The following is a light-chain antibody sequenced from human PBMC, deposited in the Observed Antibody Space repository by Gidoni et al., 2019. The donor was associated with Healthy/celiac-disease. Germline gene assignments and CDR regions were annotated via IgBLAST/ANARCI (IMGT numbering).Light chain of an antibody. J-gene: IGLJ2*01. CDR1: SSNIGAGYD. V-gene: IGLV1-40*01. CDR2: GNS. CDR3: QSYDSSLSVV. Sequence: QSVLTLPLCVPGALGQRVTISCTGSSSNIGAGYDVHWYQQLPGTAPKLLIYGNSNRPSGVPDRFSGSKSGTSASLAITGLQAEDEADYYCQSYDSSLSVVFGGGTKLTVL.